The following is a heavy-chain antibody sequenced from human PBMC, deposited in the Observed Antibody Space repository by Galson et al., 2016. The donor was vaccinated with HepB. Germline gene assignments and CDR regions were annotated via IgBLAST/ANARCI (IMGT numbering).Heavy chain of an antibody. CDR3: ARYSGSHYGRFDP. V-gene: IGHV4-31*03. D-gene: IGHD1-26*01. CDR2: ISYSGSA. CDR1: GDSITRGGYY. J-gene: IGHJ5*02. Sequence: TLSLTCIVSGDSITRGGYYWSWIRQHPGQGLEWIGHISYSGSASHNPSPKSRIIISLDTSKNQFTLKMTSVTAADASVYYCARYSGSHYGRFDPWGQGTVVTVSS.